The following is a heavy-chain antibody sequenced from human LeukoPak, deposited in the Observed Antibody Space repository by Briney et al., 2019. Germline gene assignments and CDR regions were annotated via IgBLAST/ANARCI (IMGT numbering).Heavy chain of an antibody. CDR3: ARVRRSGGRGSLDP. V-gene: IGHV1-8*03. CDR1: GYTFTSYD. J-gene: IGHJ5*02. D-gene: IGHD2-15*01. CDR2: MNPNSGNT. Sequence: ASVKVSCKASGYTFTSYDINWVRQATGQGLEWMGWMNPNSGNTGYAQKFQGRVTITRNTSISTAYMELSSLRSEDTAVYYCARVRRSGGRGSLDPWGQGTLVTVSS.